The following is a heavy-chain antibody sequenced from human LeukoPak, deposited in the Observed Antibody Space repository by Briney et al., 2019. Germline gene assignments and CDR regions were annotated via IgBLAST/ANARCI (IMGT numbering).Heavy chain of an antibody. V-gene: IGHV3-23*01. CDR2: ISGGGDST. CDR3: AKTRAVGVQAAINY. D-gene: IGHD2-2*02. Sequence: GGSLRLSCAASGFTFSSYAMSWVRQAPGKGLEWVSAISGGGDSTYYADSVKGRFTISRDNSKNTLYLLMNSLRAEDTAVYYCAKTRAVGVQAAINYWGQGTLVTVSS. J-gene: IGHJ4*02. CDR1: GFTFSSYA.